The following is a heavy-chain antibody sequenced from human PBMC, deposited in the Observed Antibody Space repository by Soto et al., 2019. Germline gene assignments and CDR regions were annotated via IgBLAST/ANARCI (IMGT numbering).Heavy chain of an antibody. CDR1: GGSFSGYY. Sequence: QVQLQQWGAGLLKPSETLSLTCAVYGGSFSGYYWSWIRQPPGKGLEWIGEINHSGSTNYNPSLKSRVTISVDTSKNQFSLKLSSVTAADTAVYYCARGYCSSTSCAPGVYYYYYMDVWGKGTTVTVSS. V-gene: IGHV4-34*01. CDR2: INHSGST. CDR3: ARGYCSSTSCAPGVYYYYYMDV. D-gene: IGHD2-2*01. J-gene: IGHJ6*03.